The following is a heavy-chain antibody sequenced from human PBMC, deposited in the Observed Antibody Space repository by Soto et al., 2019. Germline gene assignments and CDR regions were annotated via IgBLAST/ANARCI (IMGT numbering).Heavy chain of an antibody. D-gene: IGHD3-22*01. CDR3: ARVGNQRWLVYCYDSIGPQGLVY. V-gene: IGHV1-3*01. Sequence: ASVKVSCKASGYTFTSYAMHWVRQAPGQRLEWMGWINAGNGNTKYSQKFQGRVTITRDTSASTAYMELSSLRSEDTAEYYCARVGNQRWLVYCYDSIGPQGLVYWGQGTLVTVSS. J-gene: IGHJ4*02. CDR2: INAGNGNT. CDR1: GYTFTSYA.